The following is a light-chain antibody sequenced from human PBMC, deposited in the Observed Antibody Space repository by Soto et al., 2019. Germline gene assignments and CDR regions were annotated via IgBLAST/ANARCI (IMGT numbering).Light chain of an antibody. CDR2: NDS. V-gene: IGLV1-44*01. Sequence: QSVLIQPPSASGTPGQRVTISCSGSSSNIGSKIVNWFKQVPGKAPRLVIYNDSQRPSGVPDRFSGSRSGTSASLAISRLQCDDEGDFYCASWDVSLDAWVFGGGTKLTVL. CDR1: SSNIGSKI. CDR3: ASWDVSLDAWV. J-gene: IGLJ3*02.